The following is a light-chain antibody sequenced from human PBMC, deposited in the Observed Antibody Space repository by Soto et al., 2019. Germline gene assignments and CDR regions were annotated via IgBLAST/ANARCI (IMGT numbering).Light chain of an antibody. CDR3: CSYVGATTYV. CDR2: GVT. CDR1: SRDVGGYNY. Sequence: QSVLTQPASVSGSPGQSITISCTGTSRDVGGYNYVSWYQQYPGKAPKLMIYGVTNRPSGVSNRFSGSNSGSTASLTISGLQAEDEADYYCCSYVGATTYVFGTGTKVTVL. V-gene: IGLV2-14*01. J-gene: IGLJ1*01.